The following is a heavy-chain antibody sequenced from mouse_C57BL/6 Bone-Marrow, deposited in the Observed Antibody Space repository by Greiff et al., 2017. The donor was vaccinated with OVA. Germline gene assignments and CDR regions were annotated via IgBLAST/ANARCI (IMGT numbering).Heavy chain of an antibody. CDR2: IYPGSGNT. V-gene: IGHV1-76*01. D-gene: IGHD1-1*01. J-gene: IGHJ4*01. Sequence: VQLQQSGAELVRPGASVKLSCKASGYTFADYYINWVKQRPGQGLEWIARIYPGSGNTYYNEKFKGKATLTAEKSSSTAYMQLSSLTSEDSAVYFFARGIYYYGSSYYYAMDYWGQGTSVSVSS. CDR3: ARGIYYYGSSYYYAMDY. CDR1: GYTFADYY.